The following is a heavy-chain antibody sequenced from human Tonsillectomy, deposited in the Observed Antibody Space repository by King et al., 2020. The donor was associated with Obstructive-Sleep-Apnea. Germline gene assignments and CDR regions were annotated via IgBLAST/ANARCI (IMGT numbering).Heavy chain of an antibody. CDR2: IKSKTDGGTA. Sequence: VQLVESGGGLVKPGGSLRLSCAASGFTFSNAWMSWVRQAPGKGLEWVGRIKSKTDGGTADYAAPVKGRFTISRDDSKNTLYLQMNSLKTEDTAVYYCPTESFRCSGGSCYGRRVHWYFDLWGRGTLVTVSS. D-gene: IGHD2-15*01. J-gene: IGHJ2*01. CDR3: PTESFRCSGGSCYGRRVHWYFDL. V-gene: IGHV3-15*01. CDR1: GFTFSNAW.